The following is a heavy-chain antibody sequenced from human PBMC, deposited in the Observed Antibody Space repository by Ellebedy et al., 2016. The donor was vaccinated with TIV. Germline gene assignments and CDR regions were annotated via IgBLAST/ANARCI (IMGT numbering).Heavy chain of an antibody. V-gene: IGHV4-61*01. J-gene: IGHJ4*02. CDR2: FYSSGST. Sequence: MPGGSLRLSCTVSGVSVNSANYYWTWIRQPPGKGLEWIGYFYSSGSTDYKPSLKSRVAISVDTSKNQFSLKLGSVTAADTAVYFCSGAYGRATPKYWGQGTLVTVSS. D-gene: IGHD3-10*01. CDR1: GVSVNSANYY. CDR3: SGAYGRATPKY.